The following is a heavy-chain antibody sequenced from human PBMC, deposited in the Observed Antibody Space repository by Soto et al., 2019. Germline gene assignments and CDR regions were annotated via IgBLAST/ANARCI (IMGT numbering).Heavy chain of an antibody. CDR1: GFIFSSYA. CDR3: AREYGDRGETFDY. D-gene: IGHD4-17*01. Sequence: QVQLEESGGGVVQPGRSLRLSCAASGFIFSSYAMHWVRQAPGKGLEWVAVISYDGSNKYYADSVKGRFTISRDNSKNTLFLQMNSLRAEDTAVYYCAREYGDRGETFDYWGQGTLVTVSS. V-gene: IGHV3-30-3*01. J-gene: IGHJ4*02. CDR2: ISYDGSNK.